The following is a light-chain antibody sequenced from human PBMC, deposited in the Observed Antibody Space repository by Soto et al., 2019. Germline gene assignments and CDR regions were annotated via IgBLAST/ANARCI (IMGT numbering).Light chain of an antibody. CDR2: WAS. CDR3: QQYYSTPPT. CDR1: QSSLSSSNNKNY. J-gene: IGKJ4*01. V-gene: IGKV4-1*01. Sequence: DIVMTQSPDSLTVSLGERATINCKSSQSSLSSSNNKNYLVWYQQQPGQPPKVLINWASTRESGVPDRFSGSGSGADFTLTISSLQAEDVAVYYCQQYYSTPPTFGGGTKLEIK.